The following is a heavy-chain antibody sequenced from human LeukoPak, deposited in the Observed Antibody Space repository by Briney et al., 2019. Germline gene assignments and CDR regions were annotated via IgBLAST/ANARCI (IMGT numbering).Heavy chain of an antibody. CDR3: AKDGYSSGSFDY. D-gene: IGHD6-19*01. CDR2: ISVSAGST. Sequence: GGSLRLSCAASGFTFSTYAMSWVRQAPGKGLEWVSAISVSAGSTYYADSVKGRFTISRDNSKNTLYLQMNSLRAEDTAVYYCAKDGYSSGSFDYWGQGTLVTVSS. CDR1: GFTFSTYA. V-gene: IGHV3-23*01. J-gene: IGHJ4*02.